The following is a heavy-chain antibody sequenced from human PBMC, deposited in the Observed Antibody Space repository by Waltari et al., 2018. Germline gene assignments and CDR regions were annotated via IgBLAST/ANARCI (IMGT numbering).Heavy chain of an antibody. J-gene: IGHJ6*03. CDR1: GYSISSGYY. CDR2: IYHSGST. D-gene: IGHD2-2*01. CDR3: ARDRCSSTSCYGLYYYYYMDV. V-gene: IGHV4-38-2*02. Sequence: QVQLQESGPGLVKPSETLSLTCTVSGYSISSGYYWGWIRQPPGKGLEWIGSIYHSGSTYYNPSLKSRVTISVYTSKNQFSLKLSSVTAADTAVYYCARDRCSSTSCYGLYYYYYMDVWGKGTTVTVSS.